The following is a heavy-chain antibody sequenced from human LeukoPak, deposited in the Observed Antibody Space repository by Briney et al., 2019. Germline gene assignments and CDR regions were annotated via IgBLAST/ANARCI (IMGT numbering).Heavy chain of an antibody. CDR2: INHSGST. J-gene: IGHJ6*03. D-gene: IGHD3-10*01. CDR3: ARGAITMVRAWRLDYYYYYMDV. CDR1: GGSFSGYY. Sequence: SETLSRTCAVYGGSFSGYYWSWIRQPPGKGLEWIGEINHSGSTNYNPSLKSRVTISVDTSKNQFSLKLSSVTAADTAVYYCARGAITMVRAWRLDYYYYYMDVWGKGTTVTVSS. V-gene: IGHV4-34*01.